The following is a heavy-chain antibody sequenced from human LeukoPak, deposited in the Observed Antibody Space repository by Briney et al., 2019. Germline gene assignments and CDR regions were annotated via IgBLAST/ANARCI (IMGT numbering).Heavy chain of an antibody. CDR1: GFTFSTYG. V-gene: IGHV3-30*03. CDR3: ARDFTPEWFDIH. D-gene: IGHD3-3*01. CDR2: ISYDGSDE. Sequence: GGSLRLSCAASGFTFSTYGMHWVRQAPGKGLEWVGVISYDGSDEYYTDSVKGRFTISRDNSKNTVYLQKNSLRADDTAVYYCARDFTPEWFDIHWGQGTLVTVS. J-gene: IGHJ4*02.